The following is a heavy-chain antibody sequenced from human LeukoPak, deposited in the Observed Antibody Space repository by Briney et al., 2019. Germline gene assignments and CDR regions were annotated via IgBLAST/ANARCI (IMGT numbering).Heavy chain of an antibody. CDR2: ISGSGGST. CDR3: AKDEAARPGLGFDY. V-gene: IGHV3-23*01. Sequence: PGGSLRLSCAGSGFTFSSYAMSWVRQAPGKGLEWVSAISGSGGSTYYADSVKGRFTISRDNSKNTLYLQMNSLRAEDTAVYYCAKDEAARPGLGFDYWGQGTLVTVSS. J-gene: IGHJ4*02. CDR1: GFTFSSYA. D-gene: IGHD6-6*01.